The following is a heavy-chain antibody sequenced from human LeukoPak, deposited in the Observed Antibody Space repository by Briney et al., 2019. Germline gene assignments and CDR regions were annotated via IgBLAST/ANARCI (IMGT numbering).Heavy chain of an antibody. CDR2: IKQDGSEK. J-gene: IGHJ6*03. Sequence: GGSLRLSCAASGFTFSSYWMSWVRQAPGKGLEWVANIKQDGSEKYYVDSVKGRFTISRDNAKNSLYLQMNSLRAEDTAVYYCATIAARRGFGYYYYYMDVWGKGTTVTVSS. CDR1: GFTFSSYW. D-gene: IGHD6-6*01. V-gene: IGHV3-7*01. CDR3: ATIAARRGFGYYYYYMDV.